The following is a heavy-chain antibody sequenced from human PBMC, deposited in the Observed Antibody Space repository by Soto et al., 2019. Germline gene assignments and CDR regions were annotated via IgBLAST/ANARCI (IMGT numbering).Heavy chain of an antibody. CDR2: IKQDGSEK. V-gene: IGHV3-7*01. CDR3: ARFYYDSSGSLPSPYYYYYGMDV. D-gene: IGHD3-22*01. J-gene: IGHJ6*02. CDR1: GFTFNSYA. Sequence: GGSLRLSCAACGFTFNSYAMIWVRQAPGKGLEWVANIKQDGSEKYYVDSVKGRFTISRDNAKNSLYLQMNSLRAEDTAVYYCARFYYDSSGSLPSPYYYYYGMDVWGQGTTVTVSS.